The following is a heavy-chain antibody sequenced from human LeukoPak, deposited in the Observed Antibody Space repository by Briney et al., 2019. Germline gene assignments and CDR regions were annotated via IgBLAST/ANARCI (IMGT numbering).Heavy chain of an antibody. J-gene: IGHJ6*02. D-gene: IGHD3-10*01. V-gene: IGHV1-69*13. CDR3: ARGYYGSGSYYYYYYGMDV. CDR2: IIPIFGTA. Sequence: ASVKVSCKASGGTFSSYAISWVRQAPGQGLEWMGGIIPIFGTANYAQKFQGRVTITADESTSTAYMELSSLRSEDTAVYYCARGYYGSGSYYYYYYGMDVWGQGTTVTVSS. CDR1: GGTFSSYA.